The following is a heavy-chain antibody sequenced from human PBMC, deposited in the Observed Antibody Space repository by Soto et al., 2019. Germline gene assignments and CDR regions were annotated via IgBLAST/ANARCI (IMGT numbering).Heavy chain of an antibody. V-gene: IGHV3-64*01. CDR2: INTTGVNT. CDR1: GFTFSGYS. Sequence: EVQLVESGGGLVQPGGSLRLSCAASGFTFSGYSMFWVRQAPGQGLEYVSAINTTGVNTFYAKSVKGRFTISRDNSKNTMYLQMGSLRAEDMAVYYCARGRVEDSSGWATYFDYWGQGTLVTVSS. D-gene: IGHD6-19*01. J-gene: IGHJ4*02. CDR3: ARGRVEDSSGWATYFDY.